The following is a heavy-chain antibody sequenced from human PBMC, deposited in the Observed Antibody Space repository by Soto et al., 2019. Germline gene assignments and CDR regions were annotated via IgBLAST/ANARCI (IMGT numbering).Heavy chain of an antibody. CDR3: AKDGGYCSSTSCMGRFDP. V-gene: IGHV3-23*01. CDR2: ISGSGGST. CDR1: GFTFSSYA. J-gene: IGHJ5*02. Sequence: GGSLRLSCAASGFTFSSYAMSWVRQAPGKGLEWVSAISGSGGSTYYADSVKGRFTISRDNSKNTLYLQMNSLRAEDTAVYYCAKDGGYCSSTSCMGRFDPWGQGTLVTVSS. D-gene: IGHD2-2*01.